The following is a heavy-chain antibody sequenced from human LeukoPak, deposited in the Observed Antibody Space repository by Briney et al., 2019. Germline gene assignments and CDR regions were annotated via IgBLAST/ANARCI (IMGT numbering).Heavy chain of an antibody. CDR1: GFTFSTYG. CDR2: ISSSSDAI. CDR3: ARAMRSGYDY. D-gene: IGHD5-12*01. Sequence: GGSPRLSCAASGFTFSTYGMNWVRQAPGKGPEWISYISSSSDAIYYPDSVRGRFTISRDNAKNSLYLQMNSLRDEDTAVYYCARAMRSGYDYWGQGTLVTVSS. J-gene: IGHJ4*02. V-gene: IGHV3-48*02.